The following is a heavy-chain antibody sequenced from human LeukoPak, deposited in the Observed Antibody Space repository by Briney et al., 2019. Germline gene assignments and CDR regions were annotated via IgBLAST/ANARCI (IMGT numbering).Heavy chain of an antibody. CDR2: IYTSGST. CDR1: GGSISSGSYY. Sequence: SETLSLTCTVSGGSISSGSYYWSWIRQPAGKGLEWIGRIYTSGSTNYNPSLKSRVTISVDTSKNQFSLKLSSVTAADTAVYYCARYGSGSYGYYYYMDVWGKGTTVTISS. D-gene: IGHD3-10*01. CDR3: ARYGSGSYGYYYYMDV. V-gene: IGHV4-61*02. J-gene: IGHJ6*03.